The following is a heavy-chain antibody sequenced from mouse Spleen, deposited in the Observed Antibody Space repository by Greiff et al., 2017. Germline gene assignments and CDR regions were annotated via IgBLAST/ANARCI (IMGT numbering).Heavy chain of an antibody. J-gene: IGHJ2*01. V-gene: IGHV1-64*01. CDR3: ARMGGLRAFDY. D-gene: IGHD2-2*01. Sequence: QVQLKQPGAELVKPGASVKLSCKASGYTFTSYWMHWVKQRPGQGLEWIGMIHPNSGSTNYNEKFKSKATLTVDKSSSTAYMQLSSLTSEDSAVYYCARMGGLRAFDYWGQGTTLTVSS. CDR2: IHPNSGST. CDR1: GYTFTSYW.